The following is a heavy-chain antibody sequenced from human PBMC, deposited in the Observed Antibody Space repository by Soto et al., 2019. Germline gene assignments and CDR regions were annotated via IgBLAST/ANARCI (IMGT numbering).Heavy chain of an antibody. Sequence: GWSMRLSCAASGFPFDDYAMHWVRPAQGKGLEWVSGISWNSGSIGYADSVKGRFTISRDNAKNSLYLQMNSLRAEDTALYYCAKALGSGWYLIDAFDIWGQGTMVTVSS. D-gene: IGHD6-19*01. V-gene: IGHV3-9*01. CDR1: GFPFDDYA. CDR2: ISWNSGSI. J-gene: IGHJ3*02. CDR3: AKALGSGWYLIDAFDI.